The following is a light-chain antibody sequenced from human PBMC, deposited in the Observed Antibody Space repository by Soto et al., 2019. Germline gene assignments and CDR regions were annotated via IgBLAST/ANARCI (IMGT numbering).Light chain of an antibody. J-gene: IGLJ2*01. V-gene: IGLV1-44*01. CDR1: YPNIGSNT. CDR2: DNN. Sequence: QSVLTQPPSASGTPGQRVTISCSGGYPNIGSNTVNWYRQLPGTAPKLLIYDNNQRPSGVPDRFSGSTSGTSASLAISGLLSEDEADYYCATWDDSLNGVVFGGGTKLTVL. CDR3: ATWDDSLNGVV.